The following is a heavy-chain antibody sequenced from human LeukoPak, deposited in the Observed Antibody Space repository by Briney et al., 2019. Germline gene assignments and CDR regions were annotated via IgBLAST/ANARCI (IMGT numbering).Heavy chain of an antibody. Sequence: ASVKVSCKASGYTFTGFYIHWVRQAPGQGLEWMGIINPSGGSTSYAQKFQGRVTMTRDTSTSTVYMELSSLRSEDTAVYYCARGGNYYDSSGYYYDPFSYYYGMDVWGQGTTVTVSS. CDR2: INPSGGST. CDR1: GYTFTGFY. CDR3: ARGGNYYDSSGYYYDPFSYYYGMDV. D-gene: IGHD3-22*01. J-gene: IGHJ6*02. V-gene: IGHV1-46*01.